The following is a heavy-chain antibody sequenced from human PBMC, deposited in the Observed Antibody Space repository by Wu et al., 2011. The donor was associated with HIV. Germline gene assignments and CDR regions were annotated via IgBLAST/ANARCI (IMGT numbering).Heavy chain of an antibody. CDR3: ARTPATILAVGDYDYHYYYYMDV. D-gene: IGHD3-16*01. CDR1: GYTFTSYG. V-gene: IGHV1-18*01. CDR2: ISTHNGDT. Sequence: QAQLVQSGAEVKKPGASVKVSCKASGYTFTSYGMTWVRQAPGQGLEWMGWISTHNGDTNSAQKLQDRVTMTTDTSTSTAYMELRSLRSDDTAVYYCARTPATILAVGDYDYHYYYYMDVWGKGTTVTVSS. J-gene: IGHJ6*03.